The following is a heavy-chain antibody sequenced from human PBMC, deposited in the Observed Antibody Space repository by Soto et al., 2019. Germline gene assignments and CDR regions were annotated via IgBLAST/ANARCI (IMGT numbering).Heavy chain of an antibody. J-gene: IGHJ3*02. CDR3: TRGPYYYDSSGYPFDI. D-gene: IGHD3-22*01. V-gene: IGHV3-49*03. Sequence: PGGSLRLSCTAARFTFGDYAMSWFRQAPGKGLEWVGFIRSKAYGGTTEYAASVKGRFTISRDDSKSIAYLQMNSLKTEDTAVYYCTRGPYYYDSSGYPFDIWGQGTMVTVSS. CDR2: IRSKAYGGTT. CDR1: RFTFGDYA.